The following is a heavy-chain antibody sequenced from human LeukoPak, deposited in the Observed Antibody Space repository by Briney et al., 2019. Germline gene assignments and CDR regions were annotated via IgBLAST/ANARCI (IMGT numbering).Heavy chain of an antibody. J-gene: IGHJ4*02. CDR1: GGSISNYY. CDR2: IYTSGST. Sequence: SGTLSLTCTVSGGSISNYYWSWIRQPAGKGLEWIGRIYTSGSTNYSPSLKSRVTMSVDTSKNQFSLKLSSVTAADTAVYYCAREVRDGIAFDYWGQGTLVTVSS. V-gene: IGHV4-4*07. D-gene: IGHD5-24*01. CDR3: AREVRDGIAFDY.